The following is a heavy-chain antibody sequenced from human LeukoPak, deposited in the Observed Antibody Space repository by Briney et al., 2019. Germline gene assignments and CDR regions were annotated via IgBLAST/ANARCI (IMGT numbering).Heavy chain of an antibody. J-gene: IGHJ5*02. V-gene: IGHV1-18*01. CDR1: GYTFTSYG. Sequence: ASVKVSCKASGYTFTSYGISWVRQAPGQGLEWMGWISAYNGNTNYAQKLQGRVTMTTDTSTSTAYMELRSLRSDDTAVYYCARDPYGGNSDWFGPWGQGTLVTVSS. CDR2: ISAYNGNT. CDR3: ARDPYGGNSDWFGP. D-gene: IGHD2-21*02.